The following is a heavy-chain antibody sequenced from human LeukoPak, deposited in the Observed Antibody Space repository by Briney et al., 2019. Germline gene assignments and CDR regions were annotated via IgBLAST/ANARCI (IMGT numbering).Heavy chain of an antibody. CDR3: ARELPGIAAAGSYYFDY. D-gene: IGHD6-13*01. V-gene: IGHV3-21*01. CDR1: GFTFSSYS. Sequence: GGSLRLSCAASGFTFSSYSMNWVRQAPGKGLEWVSSISSSSSYIYYADSVKGRFTISRDNAKNSLYLQMNSLRAEDTAVYYCARELPGIAAAGSYYFDYWGQGTLVTVSS. J-gene: IGHJ4*02. CDR2: ISSSSSYI.